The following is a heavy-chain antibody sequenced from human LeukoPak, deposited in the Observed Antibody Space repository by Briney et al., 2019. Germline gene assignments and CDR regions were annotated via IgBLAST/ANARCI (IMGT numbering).Heavy chain of an antibody. Sequence: GGSLRLSCAASGFIFSDYGMHWVRQAPGKGLEWVAVIWNDGSNTYYGDSVKGLFTISRDNSKNTVYLQMNSLRAEDTAVYYCARDNAGLVKHLDAFDLWGQGTMVTVAS. V-gene: IGHV3-33*01. J-gene: IGHJ3*01. CDR3: ARDNAGLVKHLDAFDL. D-gene: IGHD1-26*01. CDR2: IWNDGSNT. CDR1: GFIFSDYG.